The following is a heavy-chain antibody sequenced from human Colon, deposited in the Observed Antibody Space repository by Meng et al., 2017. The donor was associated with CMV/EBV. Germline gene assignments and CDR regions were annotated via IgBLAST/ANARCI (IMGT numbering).Heavy chain of an antibody. CDR3: ARDKGFLRGTFDY. Sequence: GGSLRLSCATSGFTFSSYTMHWVRQAPGKGLEWVSSISTSGTKIYYADSVKGRFTVSRDDARDSLYLQLNSLRAEDTALYYCARDKGFLRGTFDYWGQGTSVTVSS. J-gene: IGHJ4*02. CDR1: GFTFSSYT. CDR2: ISTSGTKI. V-gene: IGHV3-21*01.